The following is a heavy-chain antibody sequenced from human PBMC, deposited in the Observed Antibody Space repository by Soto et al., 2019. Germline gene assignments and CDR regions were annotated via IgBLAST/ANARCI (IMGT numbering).Heavy chain of an antibody. D-gene: IGHD3-22*01. Sequence: RASVKVSCKASGYTFTSYGISWVRQAPGQGLEWMGWISAYNGNTNYAQKLQGRVTMTTDTSTSTAYMELRSLRSDDTAVYYCARTYYYDSSGYYPPSYWGQGTLVTVSS. CDR3: ARTYYYDSSGYYPPSY. V-gene: IGHV1-18*01. CDR1: GYTFTSYG. CDR2: ISAYNGNT. J-gene: IGHJ4*02.